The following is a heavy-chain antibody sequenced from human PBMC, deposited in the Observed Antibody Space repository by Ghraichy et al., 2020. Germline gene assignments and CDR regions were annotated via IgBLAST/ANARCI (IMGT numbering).Heavy chain of an antibody. D-gene: IGHD3-10*01. CDR3: AREVLVVRDVSPYYYYYGMDV. CDR2: IYYSGST. Sequence: SETLSLTCTVSGGSISSGGYYWSWIRQHPGKGLEWIGYIYYSGSTYYNPSLKSRVTISVDTSKNQFSLKLSSVTAADTAVYYCAREVLVVRDVSPYYYYYGMDVWGQGTTVTVSS. CDR1: GGSISSGGYY. J-gene: IGHJ6*02. V-gene: IGHV4-31*03.